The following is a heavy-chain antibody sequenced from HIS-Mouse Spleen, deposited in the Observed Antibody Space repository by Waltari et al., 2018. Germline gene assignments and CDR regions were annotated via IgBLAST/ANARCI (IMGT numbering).Heavy chain of an antibody. V-gene: IGHV3-30*18. CDR3: AKDTSGSYSDY. CDR1: GFTFSSYG. D-gene: IGHD1-26*01. J-gene: IGHJ4*02. CDR2: ISYDGSNN. Sequence: QVQLVESGGGVVQPGRSLRLSCAASGFTFSSYGMHWVRQAPGKGLGWVAVISYDGSNNYYADSVKCRFTISRDNSKNTLYLQMNSLRAEDTAVYYCAKDTSGSYSDYWGQGTLVTVSS.